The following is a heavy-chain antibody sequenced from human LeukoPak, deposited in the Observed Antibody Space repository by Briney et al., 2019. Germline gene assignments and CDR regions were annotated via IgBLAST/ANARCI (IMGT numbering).Heavy chain of an antibody. CDR2: IIPIFGTA. Sequence: GASVTVSCKASGGTFSSYAISWVRQAPGQGLEWMGGIIPIFGTANYAQKFQGRVTITADESTSTAYMELSSLRSEDTAVYYCARAGIVGATPEHYFDYWGQGTLVTVSS. CDR3: ARAGIVGATPEHYFDY. CDR1: GGTFSSYA. J-gene: IGHJ4*02. D-gene: IGHD1-26*01. V-gene: IGHV1-69*13.